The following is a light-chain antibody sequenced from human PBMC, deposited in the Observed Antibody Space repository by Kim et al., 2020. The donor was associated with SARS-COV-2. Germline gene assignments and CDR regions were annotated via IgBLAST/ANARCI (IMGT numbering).Light chain of an antibody. CDR3: QRSGTT. Sequence: QSVSRNLLAWYQQKPGQAPRLLIYEASSRATGIPDRFSGSGSGTDFTLTISSLEPEDSAVYYCQRSGTTFGQGTKVDIK. CDR1: QSVSRNL. V-gene: IGKV3-20*01. CDR2: EAS. J-gene: IGKJ1*01.